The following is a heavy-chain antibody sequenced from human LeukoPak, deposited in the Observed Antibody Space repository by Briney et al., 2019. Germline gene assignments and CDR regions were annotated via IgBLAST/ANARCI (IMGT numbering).Heavy chain of an antibody. Sequence: GGSLRLSCAASGFTFSSYWMSWVRQAPGKGLEWVGFIRSKAYGGTTEYAASVKGRFTISRDDSKSIAYLQMNSLKTEDTAVYYCTRAGRVATITFYYYYYMDVWGKGTTVTISS. CDR1: GFTFSSYW. CDR3: TRAGRVATITFYYYYYMDV. V-gene: IGHV3-49*04. CDR2: IRSKAYGGTT. D-gene: IGHD5-12*01. J-gene: IGHJ6*03.